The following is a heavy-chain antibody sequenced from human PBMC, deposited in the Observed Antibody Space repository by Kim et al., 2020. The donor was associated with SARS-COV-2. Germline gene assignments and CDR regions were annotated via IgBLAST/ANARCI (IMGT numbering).Heavy chain of an antibody. J-gene: IGHJ3*02. Sequence: SETLSLTCAVYGGSFSGYYWSWIRQPPGKGLEWIGEINHSGSTNYNPSLKSRVTISVDTSKNQFSLKLSSVTAADTAVYYCARGRVGSSITIFGVVIRGGNPFDIWGQGTMVTVSS. CDR3: ARGRVGSSITIFGVVIRGGNPFDI. CDR1: GGSFSGYY. D-gene: IGHD3-3*01. CDR2: INHSGST. V-gene: IGHV4-34*01.